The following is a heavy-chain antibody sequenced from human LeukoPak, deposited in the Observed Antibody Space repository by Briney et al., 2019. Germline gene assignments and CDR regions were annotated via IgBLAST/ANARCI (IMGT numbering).Heavy chain of an antibody. D-gene: IGHD2-2*01. V-gene: IGHV3-23*01. Sequence: PGGSLRLSCAASAFTFSDYAMAWVRQAPGKGLEWVSTITGGGGGTYYADSVKGRLIISRDNSKNTLYLQMNSLRAEDTAVYYCAKATYLGYCSSTSCYEFDYWGQGTLVTVSS. J-gene: IGHJ4*02. CDR2: ITGGGGGT. CDR3: AKATYLGYCSSTSCYEFDY. CDR1: AFTFSDYA.